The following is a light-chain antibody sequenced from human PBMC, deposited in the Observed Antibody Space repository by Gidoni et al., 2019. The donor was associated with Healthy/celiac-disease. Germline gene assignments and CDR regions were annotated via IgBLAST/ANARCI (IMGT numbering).Light chain of an antibody. CDR2: DAT. CDR3: QQRSNWPPWT. CDR1: QSVSSY. J-gene: IGKJ1*01. Sequence: EIVLTQSPATLSLSPGERATPPCRASQSVSSYLAWYQQKPGQAPRLLIYDATNRATGIPARFSGSGSGTDFTLNISSLEPEDFAVYYCQQRSNWPPWTFGQGTKVEIK. V-gene: IGKV3-11*01.